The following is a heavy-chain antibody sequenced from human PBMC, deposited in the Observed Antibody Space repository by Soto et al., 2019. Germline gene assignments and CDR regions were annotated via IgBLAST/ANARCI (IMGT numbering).Heavy chain of an antibody. V-gene: IGHV4-38-2*02. CDR1: GYSISSGYY. Sequence: SETLSLTCTVSGYSISSGYYLGWLRQPPGKGLEWIGSIYHTGSTYYNPSLKSRVTISVDTSKNQFSLKLSSVTAADTAVYYCGRETYNDFWSGSLPVDYWGQGALVTVSS. CDR3: GRETYNDFWSGSLPVDY. CDR2: IYHTGST. J-gene: IGHJ4*02. D-gene: IGHD3-3*01.